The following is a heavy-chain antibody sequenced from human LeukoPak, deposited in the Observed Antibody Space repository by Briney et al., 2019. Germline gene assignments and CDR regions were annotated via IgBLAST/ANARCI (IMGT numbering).Heavy chain of an antibody. Sequence: GGSLRLCCAASGCTFSSYAMHWVRQAPGKGLEWVAVISYDGSNKYYADSVKGRFTISRDNSKNTLYLQMNSLRAEDTAVYYCARDPRLWFGEFLYYMDVWGKGTTVTVSS. D-gene: IGHD3-10*01. CDR1: GCTFSSYA. V-gene: IGHV3-30*04. J-gene: IGHJ6*03. CDR3: ARDPRLWFGEFLYYMDV. CDR2: ISYDGSNK.